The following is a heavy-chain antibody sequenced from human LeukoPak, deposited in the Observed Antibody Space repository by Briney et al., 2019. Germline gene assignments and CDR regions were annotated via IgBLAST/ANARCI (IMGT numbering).Heavy chain of an antibody. CDR2: ISPDGSEK. Sequence: GESLKISCAASGFTFNTYWMNWVRQVPGNGLEWVANISPDGSEKQYVDSVKGRFTISRDNAENSLYLQMNSLRADDTAVYYCSRDSHRNSDEHWGQGTLVTVSS. D-gene: IGHD5-24*01. CDR3: SRDSHRNSDEH. J-gene: IGHJ1*01. V-gene: IGHV3-7*01. CDR1: GFTFNTYW.